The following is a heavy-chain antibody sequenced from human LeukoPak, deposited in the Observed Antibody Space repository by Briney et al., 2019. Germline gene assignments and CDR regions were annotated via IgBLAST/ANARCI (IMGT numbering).Heavy chain of an antibody. Sequence: SETLSLTCAVYGGSFSGHSWTWIRQPPGKGLEWIGEINHSGSTNYNPSLKSRVTISVDTSKNQFSLKLSSVTAADTAVYYCARDRPGGSSLDYWGQGTLVTVSS. J-gene: IGHJ4*02. CDR1: GGSFSGHS. V-gene: IGHV4-34*01. D-gene: IGHD6-13*01. CDR3: ARDRPGGSSLDY. CDR2: INHSGST.